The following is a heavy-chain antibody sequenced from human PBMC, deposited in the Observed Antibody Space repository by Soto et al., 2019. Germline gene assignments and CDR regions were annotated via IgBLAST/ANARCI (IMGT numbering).Heavy chain of an antibody. CDR3: ARVTGGDDYYFDY. Sequence: QVQLQQWGAGLLKPSETLSLTCAVYGGSFSGYYWSWIRQPPGKGLEWIGEINHSGSTNNNPSLKSLVTISVDPSKNQFSLKLSSVTAADTAVYYCARVTGGDDYYFDYWGQGTLVTVSS. V-gene: IGHV4-34*01. CDR1: GGSFSGYY. J-gene: IGHJ4*02. D-gene: IGHD4-17*01. CDR2: INHSGST.